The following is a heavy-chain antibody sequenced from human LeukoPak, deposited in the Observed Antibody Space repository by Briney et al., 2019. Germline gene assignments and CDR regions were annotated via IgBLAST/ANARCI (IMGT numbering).Heavy chain of an antibody. CDR2: IYPGDSDT. V-gene: IGHV5-51*01. CDR1: GYRFTSYW. Sequence: GESLKISCKGSGYRFTSYWIGWVRPMPGKGLEWMGIIYPGDSDTRYSPSFQGQVTISADKSISTAYLQWSSLKASDTAMYYCARALAVAGRGGYYFDYWGQGTLVTVSS. D-gene: IGHD6-19*01. J-gene: IGHJ4*02. CDR3: ARALAVAGRGGYYFDY.